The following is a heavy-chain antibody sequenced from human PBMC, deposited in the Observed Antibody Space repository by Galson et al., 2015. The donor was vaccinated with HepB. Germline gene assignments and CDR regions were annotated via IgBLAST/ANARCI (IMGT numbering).Heavy chain of an antibody. CDR3: VRLALDY. Sequence: SLRLSCAASGFTFSNYGMHWVRRAPGKGLEWVAMIWYDGSDKYYADSVKGRFTISRDDFKNTLYLQMNSLRAEDTAVYYCVRLALDYWGQGTLVSVSS. CDR2: IWYDGSDK. V-gene: IGHV3-33*01. D-gene: IGHD6-6*01. CDR1: GFTFSNYG. J-gene: IGHJ4*02.